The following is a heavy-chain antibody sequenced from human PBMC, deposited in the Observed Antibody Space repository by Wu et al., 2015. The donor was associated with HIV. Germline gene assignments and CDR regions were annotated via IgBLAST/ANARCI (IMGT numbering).Heavy chain of an antibody. D-gene: IGHD6-19*01. CDR3: ARFNKGSGWEYYYGMDV. V-gene: IGHV1-2*02. CDR1: GYTFTGYY. CDR2: INPNSGGT. J-gene: IGHJ6*02. Sequence: QVQLVQSGAEVKKPGASVKVSCKASGYTFTGYYMHWVRQAPGQGLEWMGWINPNSGGTNYAQKFQGRVTMTRDTSISTAYMELSRLRSDDTAVYYCARFNKGSGWEYYYGMDVWGQGTTVTV.